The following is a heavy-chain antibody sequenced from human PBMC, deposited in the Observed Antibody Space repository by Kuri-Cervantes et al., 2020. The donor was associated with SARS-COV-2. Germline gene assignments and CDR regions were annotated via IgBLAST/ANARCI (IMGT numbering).Heavy chain of an antibody. V-gene: IGHV3-15*01. CDR3: TRWAIGYDFWSGYYKDAFDI. CDR1: GFTFSNAW. Sequence: GGSLRLSCAASGFTFSNAWMSWVRQAPGKGLEWVGRIKSKTDGGTTDYAAPVKGRFTISRDDSKSIAYLQMNSLKTEDTAVYYCTRWAIGYDFWSGYYKDAFDIWGQGTMVTVSS. CDR2: IKSKTDGGTT. J-gene: IGHJ3*02. D-gene: IGHD3-3*01.